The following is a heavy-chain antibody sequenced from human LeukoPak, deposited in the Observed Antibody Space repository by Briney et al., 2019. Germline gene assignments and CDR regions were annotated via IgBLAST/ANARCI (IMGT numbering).Heavy chain of an antibody. CDR3: VRDKGDDTKASSERFDY. CDR2: IYYSGTT. V-gene: IGHV4-59*01. CDR1: GDSISNYY. J-gene: IGHJ4*02. Sequence: PSETLSLTCTVSGDSISNYYWSWLRQPPGKGLEWIGYIYYSGTTNYNPSLKSRVAISVDTSKSQFSLNLSSVTAADTAVYFCVRDKGDDTKASSERFDYWGQGTLVTVSS. D-gene: IGHD2-8*01.